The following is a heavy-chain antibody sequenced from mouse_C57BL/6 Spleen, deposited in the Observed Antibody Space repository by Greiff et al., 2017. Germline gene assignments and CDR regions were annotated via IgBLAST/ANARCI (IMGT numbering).Heavy chain of an antibody. V-gene: IGHV1-53*01. Sequence: QVQLQHPGTELVKPGASVKLSCKASGYTFTSYWMHWVKQRPGQGLEWIGNINPSNGGTNYNEKFKSKATLTVDKSSSTAYMQLSSLTSEDSAVYYCARFGGFTTVVAKGFAYWGQGTLGTVSA. CDR3: ARFGGFTTVVAKGFAY. D-gene: IGHD1-1*01. CDR2: INPSNGGT. CDR1: GYTFTSYW. J-gene: IGHJ3*01.